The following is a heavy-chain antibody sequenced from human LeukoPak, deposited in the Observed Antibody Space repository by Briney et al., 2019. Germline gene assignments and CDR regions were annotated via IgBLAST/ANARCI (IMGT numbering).Heavy chain of an antibody. CDR2: ISGSGGST. CDR1: GFTFSSYA. V-gene: IGHV3-23*01. D-gene: IGHD6-25*01. J-gene: IGHJ4*02. Sequence: GGSLRLSRAASGFTFSSYAMSWVRQAPGKGLEWVSAISGSGGSTYYADSVKGRFTISRDNSKNTLYLQMNSLRAEDTAVYYCAKAEQRDYYFDYWGQGTLVTVSS. CDR3: AKAEQRDYYFDY.